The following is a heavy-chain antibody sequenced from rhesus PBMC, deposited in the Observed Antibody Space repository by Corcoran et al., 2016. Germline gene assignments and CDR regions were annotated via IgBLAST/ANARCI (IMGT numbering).Heavy chain of an antibody. J-gene: IGHJ6*01. D-gene: IGHD4-23*01. CDR2: IYGCSGST. V-gene: IGHV4S7*01. CDR3: ARVNSNYAFVYDGVDS. Sequence: QVQLQESGPGVVKPSETLYLTCAVSGGSISGYYLWSWIRQPPVKGLEWIGYIYGCSGSTNDNHSRKSRDRMSIDTSKNQFSLKLSSVTAADTAVYYCARVNSNYAFVYDGVDSWGQGVVVTVSS. CDR1: GGSISGYYL.